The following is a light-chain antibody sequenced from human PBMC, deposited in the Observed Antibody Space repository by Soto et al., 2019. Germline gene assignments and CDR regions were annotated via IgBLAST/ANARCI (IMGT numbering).Light chain of an antibody. Sequence: DIQMTQSPSTLSASVGDTVTMSCRASLTINNCLAWYQQKPGKAPKLLISDASNLETGVPSRFSGSGSGTEFTLAINSLQPDDFATYYCQQCYIYWTFGQGTKVDI. V-gene: IGKV1-5*01. CDR2: DAS. J-gene: IGKJ1*01. CDR1: LTINNC. CDR3: QQCYIYWT.